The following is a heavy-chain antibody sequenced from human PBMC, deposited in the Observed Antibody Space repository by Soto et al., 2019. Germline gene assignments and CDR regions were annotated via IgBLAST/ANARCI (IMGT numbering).Heavy chain of an antibody. D-gene: IGHD6-19*01. V-gene: IGHV3-30-3*01. J-gene: IGHJ4*02. CDR2: ISYDGSNN. CDR1: GFTFSSYA. Sequence: PGGSLRLSCAASGFTFSSYAMHWVRQAPGKGLEWVAVISYDGSNNYYADSVKGRFTISRDNSKNTLYLQMNSLRAEDTAVYYCARADVSSGYWGQGTLVTVSS. CDR3: ARADVSSGY.